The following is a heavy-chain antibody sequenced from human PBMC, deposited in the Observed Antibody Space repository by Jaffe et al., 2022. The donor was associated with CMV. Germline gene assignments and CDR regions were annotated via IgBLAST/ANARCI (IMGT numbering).Heavy chain of an antibody. CDR1: GFSLSTSGVG. Sequence: QITLKESGPTLVKPTQTLTLTCTFSGFSLSTSGVGVGWIRQPPGKALEWLALIYWDDDKRYSPSLKSRLTITKDTSKNQVVLTMTNMDPVDTATYYCAHRSTVITIFGVVQTQKSYNWFDPWGQGTLVTVSS. V-gene: IGHV2-5*02. CDR3: AHRSTVITIFGVVQTQKSYNWFDP. CDR2: IYWDDDK. D-gene: IGHD3-3*01. J-gene: IGHJ5*02.